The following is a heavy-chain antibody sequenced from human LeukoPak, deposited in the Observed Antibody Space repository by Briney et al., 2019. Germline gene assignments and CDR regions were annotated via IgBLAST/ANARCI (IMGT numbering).Heavy chain of an antibody. CDR3: AKSGATIAARPMDY. CDR2: IIGSGGSA. Sequence: PGGSLRLSCAASEFTFNSYAMSWIRQPPGKGLESVSSIIGSGGSAYSADSVRGRLTISRNNSKTTLYLQMNSLRAEDTAVYYCAKSGATIAARPMDYWGEGTLVTVSS. J-gene: IGHJ4*02. V-gene: IGHV3-23*01. CDR1: EFTFNSYA. D-gene: IGHD6-6*01.